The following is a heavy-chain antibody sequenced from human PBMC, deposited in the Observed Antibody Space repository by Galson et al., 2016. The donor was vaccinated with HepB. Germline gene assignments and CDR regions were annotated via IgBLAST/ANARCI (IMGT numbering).Heavy chain of an antibody. CDR2: INQSGSA. V-gene: IGHV4-34*01. D-gene: IGHD6-19*01. Sequence: LTCAVYGGSFSTYYWSWIRQSPGKGLEWIGEINQSGSANYNPSHKSRVTMSVDKSRNQFSLKLSSVTAADTAIYYCARGYFFVWAVAGYYFDYWGQGILVTVSS. CDR1: GGSFSTYY. CDR3: ARGYFFVWAVAGYYFDY. J-gene: IGHJ4*02.